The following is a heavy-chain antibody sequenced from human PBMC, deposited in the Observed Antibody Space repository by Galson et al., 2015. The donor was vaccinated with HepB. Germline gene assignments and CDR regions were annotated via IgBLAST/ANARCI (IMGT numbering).Heavy chain of an antibody. J-gene: IGHJ4*02. V-gene: IGHV5-51*01. D-gene: IGHD6-13*01. CDR1: GYSFSTYW. Sequence: SGAEVKKPGESLKISCKASGYSFSTYWIGWVRQKPGKGLEWMGIVYPGDSETKYSPSFQGQVTISADNSITTAYLQWRGLKASDSAMYFCTRGHSGSWDFDSWGQGTLVTVSS. CDR2: VYPGDSET. CDR3: TRGHSGSWDFDS.